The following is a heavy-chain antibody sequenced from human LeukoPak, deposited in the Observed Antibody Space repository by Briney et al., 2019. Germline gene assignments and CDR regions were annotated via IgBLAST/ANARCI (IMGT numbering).Heavy chain of an antibody. Sequence: SGGSLRLSCAASGFTFSSYSMNWVRQAPGKGLEWVSPISSSSSYIYYADSVKGRFTISRDNAKNSLYLQMNSLRAEDTAVYYCAPGAMVRGASSWGQGTLVTVSS. CDR2: ISSSSSYI. V-gene: IGHV3-21*01. J-gene: IGHJ5*02. CDR1: GFTFSSYS. CDR3: APGAMVRGASS. D-gene: IGHD3-10*01.